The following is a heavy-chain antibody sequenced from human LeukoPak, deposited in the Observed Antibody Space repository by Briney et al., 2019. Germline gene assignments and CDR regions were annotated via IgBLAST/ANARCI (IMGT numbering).Heavy chain of an antibody. D-gene: IGHD3-9*01. CDR2: IIPIFGTA. Sequence: SVKVSCKASGGTFSSYAISWVRQAPGQGLEWMGGIIPIFGTANYAQKFQGRVTITADESTSTAYMELSSLRSEDTAVYYCARTTTRGYFDWSHAFDIWGQGTMVAVSS. CDR3: ARTTTRGYFDWSHAFDI. J-gene: IGHJ3*02. V-gene: IGHV1-69*01. CDR1: GGTFSSYA.